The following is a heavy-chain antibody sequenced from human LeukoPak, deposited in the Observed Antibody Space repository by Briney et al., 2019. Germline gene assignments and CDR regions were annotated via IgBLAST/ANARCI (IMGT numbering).Heavy chain of an antibody. CDR1: GGSISSYY. CDR3: ARTGGFASGTYYPFDY. CDR2: IYYSGST. Sequence: SETLSLTCTVSGGSISSYYWSWIRQPPGKGLEWIGYIYYSGSTSYNPSLKSRVTISVDTSKNQFSLKLSSVTAADTAVYYCARTGGFASGTYYPFDYWGQGTLVTVSS. J-gene: IGHJ4*02. D-gene: IGHD3-10*01. V-gene: IGHV4-59*12.